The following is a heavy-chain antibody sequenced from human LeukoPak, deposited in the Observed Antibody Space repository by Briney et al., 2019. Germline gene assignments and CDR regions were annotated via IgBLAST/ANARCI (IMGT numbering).Heavy chain of an antibody. CDR1: GGSISGYY. V-gene: IGHV4-59*01. CDR3: ARNYDDSGWAFDI. CDR2: IYSSGNT. D-gene: IGHD3-22*01. J-gene: IGHJ3*02. Sequence: SETLSLTCTVSGGSISGYYWTWIRQPPGKGLEYIGYIYSSGNTNYNPSLKSRVTMSVDTAENQFSLKLNSVTATDTAVYYCARNYDDSGWAFDIWGQGTMVTVST.